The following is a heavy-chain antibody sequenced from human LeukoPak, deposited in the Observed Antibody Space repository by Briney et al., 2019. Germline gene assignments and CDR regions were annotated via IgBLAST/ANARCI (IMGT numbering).Heavy chain of an antibody. V-gene: IGHV3-11*01. CDR2: ISSSGSTI. J-gene: IGHJ4*02. Sequence: SGGSLRLSCAASGFTFSDYYMSWIRQAPGKGLEWVSYISSSGSTIYYADSVKGRFTISRDNSKNSLYLQMNSLRAEDTAVYYCARIPIVGAHIEYWGQGTLVTVSS. D-gene: IGHD1-26*01. CDR3: ARIPIVGAHIEY. CDR1: GFTFSDYY.